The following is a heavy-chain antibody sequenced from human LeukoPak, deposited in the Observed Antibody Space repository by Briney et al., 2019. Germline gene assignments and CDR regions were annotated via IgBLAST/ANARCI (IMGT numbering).Heavy chain of an antibody. CDR1: GFTFSSHS. Sequence: PRGSLRLSCEASGFTFSSHSMQWVRQAPGKGLEWVALIWYDGSKKYYADSVKGRFTISRHNSKNTLYLQRNSLRAEDTAVYYCARDKGNPPNIWLDPWGEGTLVTVSS. D-gene: IGHD1-14*01. CDR2: IWYDGSKK. V-gene: IGHV3-33*01. CDR3: ARDKGNPPNIWLDP. J-gene: IGHJ5*02.